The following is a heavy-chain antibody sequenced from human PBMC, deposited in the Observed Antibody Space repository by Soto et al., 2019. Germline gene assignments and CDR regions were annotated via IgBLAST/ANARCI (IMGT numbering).Heavy chain of an antibody. D-gene: IGHD3-10*01. J-gene: IGHJ3*02. Sequence: SETLSLTCTFSCGSMSSHDYYWSWIRQPPGKGLEWIGYIHNSGSTYYNPSLKSRLTISSDMSKNQFSLRLNSVTAADTALYFCARGEVRGPFDIWGQGTKVTVSS. CDR1: CGSMSSHDYY. CDR3: ARGEVRGPFDI. V-gene: IGHV4-30-4*01. CDR2: IHNSGST.